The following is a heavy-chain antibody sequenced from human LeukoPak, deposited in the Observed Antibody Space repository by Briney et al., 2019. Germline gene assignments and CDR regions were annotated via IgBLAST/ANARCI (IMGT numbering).Heavy chain of an antibody. Sequence: YIYYSGSTYYNPSLKSRVTISVDTSKNQFSLKLSSVTAADTAVYYCARESVDLGYYYGMDVWGQGTTVTVSS. CDR3: ARESVDLGYYYGMDV. D-gene: IGHD5-12*01. CDR2: IYYSGST. V-gene: IGHV4-31*02. J-gene: IGHJ6*02.